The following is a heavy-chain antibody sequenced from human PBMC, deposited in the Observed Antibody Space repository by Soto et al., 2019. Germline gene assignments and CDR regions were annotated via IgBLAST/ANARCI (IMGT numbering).Heavy chain of an antibody. CDR3: ARHQDYDILTGFDY. V-gene: IGHV4-39*01. J-gene: IGHJ4*02. CDR2: IYYSGST. Sequence: SETLSLTCTVSGGSISSSSYYWGWIRQPPGKGLEWIGSIYYSGSTYYNPSLKSRVTISVDTSKNQFSLKLSSVTAADAAVYYCARHQDYDILTGFDYWGQGTLVTVSS. D-gene: IGHD3-9*01. CDR1: GGSISSSSYY.